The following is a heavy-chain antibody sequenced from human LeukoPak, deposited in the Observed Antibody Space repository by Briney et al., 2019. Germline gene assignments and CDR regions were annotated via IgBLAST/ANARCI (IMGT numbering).Heavy chain of an antibody. J-gene: IGHJ4*02. CDR1: GGSISSYY. D-gene: IGHD4-23*01. CDR3: ARATVVTFDY. V-gene: IGHV4-59*08. CDR2: IYYSGST. Sequence: PSETLSLTCTVSGGSISSYYWSWIRQPPGKGLEWIGYIYYSGSTNYNPSLKSRVTISTDTSKNQFSLKLSSVTAADTAVYYCARATVVTFDYWGQGTLVTVSS.